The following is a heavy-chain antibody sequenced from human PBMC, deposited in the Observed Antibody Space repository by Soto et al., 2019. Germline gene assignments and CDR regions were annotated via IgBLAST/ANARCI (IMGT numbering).Heavy chain of an antibody. Sequence: QITLKESGPTLVKPTQTLTLTCTFSGFSLSTSGVGVGWIRQPPGKALKWLALIYWDDDKRYSPSLKSRLTIDKDTSKNQVVLTMTNMDPVDTATYYCAHGGYDFWSGYFFDYWGQGTLVTVSS. D-gene: IGHD3-3*01. CDR1: GFSLSTSGVG. V-gene: IGHV2-5*02. CDR2: IYWDDDK. J-gene: IGHJ4*02. CDR3: AHGGYDFWSGYFFDY.